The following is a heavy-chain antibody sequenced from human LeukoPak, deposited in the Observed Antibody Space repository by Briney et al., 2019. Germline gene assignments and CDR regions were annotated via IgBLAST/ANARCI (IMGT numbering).Heavy chain of an antibody. J-gene: IGHJ4*02. D-gene: IGHD2-15*01. Sequence: SETLSLTCTVSGGSISSSSYYWGWIRQPPGKGLEWIGEINHSGSTNYNPSLKSRVTISVDTSKNQFSLKLSSVTAADTAVYYCARVSCSGGSCYFDYWGQGTLVTVSS. V-gene: IGHV4-39*07. CDR2: INHSGST. CDR3: ARVSCSGGSCYFDY. CDR1: GGSISSSSYY.